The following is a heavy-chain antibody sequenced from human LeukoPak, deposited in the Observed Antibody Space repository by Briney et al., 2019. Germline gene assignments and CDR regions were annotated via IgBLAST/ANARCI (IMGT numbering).Heavy chain of an antibody. J-gene: IGHJ6*03. CDR3: AKGRVSSSTWYSTYYYYFYMDL. Sequence: SETLSLTCTVSGGSISSYYWSWIRQPPGKGLEWIGYIYHTGSTNFNPSLNGRVSISRDTTKNLFSPRLRSVTAADTAVYFCAKGRVSSSTWYSTYYYYFYMDLWGKGTTVTVSS. V-gene: IGHV4-59*01. CDR2: IYHTGST. CDR1: GGSISSYY. D-gene: IGHD6-13*01.